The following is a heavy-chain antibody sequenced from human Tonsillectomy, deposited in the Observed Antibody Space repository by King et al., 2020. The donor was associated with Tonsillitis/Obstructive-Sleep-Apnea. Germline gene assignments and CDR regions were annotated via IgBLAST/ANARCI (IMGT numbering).Heavy chain of an antibody. J-gene: IGHJ4*02. V-gene: IGHV3-48*02. CDR3: ARSLGYCSSTSCQTPTYYFDC. Sequence: VQLVESGGGLVQPGGSLRLSCAASGFTFSSYSMNCVRQAPGKGLEWVAYISSSSSTIYYADSVKGRFTISRDNAKNSLYLQMNSLRDEDTAVYYCARSLGYCSSTSCQTPTYYFDCWGQGTLVTVSS. CDR1: GFTFSSYS. D-gene: IGHD2-2*01. CDR2: ISSSSSTI.